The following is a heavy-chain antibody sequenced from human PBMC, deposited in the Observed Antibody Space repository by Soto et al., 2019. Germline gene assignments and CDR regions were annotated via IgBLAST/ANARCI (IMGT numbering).Heavy chain of an antibody. CDR2: IIPIFGTA. CDR1: GDTFSSYA. V-gene: IGHV1-69*06. J-gene: IGHJ5*02. Sequence: GASVKVSCKASGDTFSSYAISWVRQAPGQGLEWMGGIIPIFGTANYAQKFQGRVTITADKSTSTAYMELSSLRSEDTAVYYCARDLWGNYYDSSGYINWFDPWGQGTLVTVSS. CDR3: ARDLWGNYYDSSGYINWFDP. D-gene: IGHD3-22*01.